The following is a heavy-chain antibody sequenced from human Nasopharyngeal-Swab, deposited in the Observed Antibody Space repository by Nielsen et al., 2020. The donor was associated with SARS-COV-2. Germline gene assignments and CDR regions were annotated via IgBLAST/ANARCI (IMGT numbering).Heavy chain of an antibody. V-gene: IGHV1-18*01. D-gene: IGHD1-7*01. CDR2: ISAYNGNT. J-gene: IGHJ6*02. Sequence: SVKVSCKASGYTFPSYGISWVRQAPGQGLEWMGWISAYNGNTNYAQKLQGRVTMTTDTSTSTAYMELRSLRSDDTAVYYCARDRRTTYYYYGMDVWGQGTTVTVSS. CDR1: GYTFPSYG. CDR3: ARDRRTTYYYYGMDV.